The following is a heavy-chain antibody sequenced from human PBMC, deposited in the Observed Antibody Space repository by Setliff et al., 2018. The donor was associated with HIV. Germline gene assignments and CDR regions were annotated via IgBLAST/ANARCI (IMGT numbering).Heavy chain of an antibody. CDR2: IYNTGST. J-gene: IGHJ4*02. D-gene: IGHD5-12*01. CDR1: GGSISSYY. Sequence: SETLSLTCTVSGGSISSYYWTWIRQHPGKGLEWIGYIYNTGSTYHSPSLESRVTISIDTSKNQFSLKLSSVTAADTAVYYCAKDPRAAVATICDYWGQGTLVTVSS. CDR3: AKDPRAAVATICDY. V-gene: IGHV4-59*06.